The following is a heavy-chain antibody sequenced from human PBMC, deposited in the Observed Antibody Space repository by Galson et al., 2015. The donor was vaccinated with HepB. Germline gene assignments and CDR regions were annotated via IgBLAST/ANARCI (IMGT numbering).Heavy chain of an antibody. Sequence: SLRLSCAASGFTFSTYAMYWVLQAPGKGLEWVSGIGAAGTGTYYADSVKGRFTISRDNSKNTLYLQMNSLRAEDTAVYYCAKGFSSSTGTYYFDYWGRGTLVTVSS. D-gene: IGHD1/OR15-1a*01. CDR3: AKGFSSSTGTYYFDY. V-gene: IGHV3-23*01. J-gene: IGHJ4*02. CDR2: IGAAGTGT. CDR1: GFTFSTYA.